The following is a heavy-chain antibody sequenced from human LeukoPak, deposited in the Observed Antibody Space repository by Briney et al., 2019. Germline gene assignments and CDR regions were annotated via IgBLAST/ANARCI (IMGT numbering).Heavy chain of an antibody. CDR2: ISSSGSSK. Sequence: GGSLRLSCAASGFTFSNYAMSWVCQAPGKGLEWVSAISSSGSSKYYADSVKGRFTISRDKSKNTLYLQMNSLRAEDTAVYYCAKVPKGGYFDYWGQGTLVTVSS. D-gene: IGHD2-2*01. V-gene: IGHV3-23*01. CDR3: AKVPKGGYFDY. J-gene: IGHJ4*02. CDR1: GFTFSNYA.